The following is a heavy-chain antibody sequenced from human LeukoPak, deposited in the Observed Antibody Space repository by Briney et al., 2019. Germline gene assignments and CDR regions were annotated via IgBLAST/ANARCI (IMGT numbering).Heavy chain of an antibody. CDR1: GGSISSYY. CDR2: IYTSGST. V-gene: IGHV4-4*07. CDR3: ARHVTISGPYDASDI. J-gene: IGHJ3*02. D-gene: IGHD5-24*01. Sequence: SETLSLTCIVSGGSISSYYWSWIRQPAGKGLEWIGRIYTSGSTNYNPSLKSRVTMSVDTSKNQFSLKLSSVTAADTAVYYCARHVTISGPYDASDIWGQGTMVTVSP.